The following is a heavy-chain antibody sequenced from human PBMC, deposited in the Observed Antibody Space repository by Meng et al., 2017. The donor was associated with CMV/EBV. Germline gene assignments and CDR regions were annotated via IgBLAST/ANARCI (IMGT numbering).Heavy chain of an antibody. CDR1: GFTFSSYS. D-gene: IGHD6-19*01. CDR3: ARAVAGTAGDSDY. CDR2: ISSSSSTI. V-gene: IGHV3-48*04. J-gene: IGHJ4*02. Sequence: GGSLRLSCAASGFTFSSYSMNWVRQAPGKGLEWVSYISSSSSTIYYADSVKSRFTISRDNAKNSLYLQMNSLRAEDTAVYYCARAVAGTAGDSDYWGQGTLVTVSS.